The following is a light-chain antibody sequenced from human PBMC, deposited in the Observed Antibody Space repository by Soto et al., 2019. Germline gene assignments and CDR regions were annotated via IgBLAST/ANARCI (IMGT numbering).Light chain of an antibody. CDR3: GAWDSSLSAVV. J-gene: IGLJ2*01. CDR1: SSNIGNNY. V-gene: IGLV1-51*01. Sequence: QSVLTQPPSVSAAPGQKGTISCSGSSSNIGNNYVSWYQHLPGTAPKVLIYDNNKRPSGIPGRFSGSKSGTSATLDITGLQTGDEGDYYCGAWDSSLSAVVFGGGTKLTVL. CDR2: DNN.